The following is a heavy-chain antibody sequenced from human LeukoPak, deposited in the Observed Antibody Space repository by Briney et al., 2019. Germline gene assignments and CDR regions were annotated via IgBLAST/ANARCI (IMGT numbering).Heavy chain of an antibody. CDR1: GVSISSTSYC. CDR2: IYYSGRS. J-gene: IGHJ5*02. CDR3: AQSLGASTWFGNWFDP. Sequence: SETLSLTCTVSGVSISSTSYCWGWIRQPPGKGPEWSGSIYYSGRSYYNPSLKSRVTISVDTPKSQFSLKLSSVTAADTAVYYCAQSLGASTWFGNWFDPWGQGTLVTVSS. V-gene: IGHV4-39*01. D-gene: IGHD3-10*01.